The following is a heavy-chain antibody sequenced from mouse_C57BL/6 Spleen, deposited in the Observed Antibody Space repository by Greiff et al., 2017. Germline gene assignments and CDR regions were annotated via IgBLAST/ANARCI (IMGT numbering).Heavy chain of an antibody. V-gene: IGHV5-9*01. D-gene: IGHD2-3*01. CDR3: ASRYDGYQWGYFDY. CDR2: ISGGGGNT. CDR1: GFTFSSYT. Sequence: EVNLVESGGGLVKPGGSLKLSCAASGFTFSSYTMSWVRQTPEQRLEWVATISGGGGNTYYPDSVKGRFTISRDNAKNTLYLQRSSLRSEDTALYYCASRYDGYQWGYFDYWGQGTTLTVSS. J-gene: IGHJ2*01.